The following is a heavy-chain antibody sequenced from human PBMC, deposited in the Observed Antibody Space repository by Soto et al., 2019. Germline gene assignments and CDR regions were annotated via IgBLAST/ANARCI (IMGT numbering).Heavy chain of an antibody. CDR3: ARGALNWLDP. V-gene: IGHV4-59*01. Sequence: NPSETLSLTCTVSGGSISNSYWTWIRQPPGKGLEWIGYIYYTGTTSYNPSLKSRVTISVDTSKNQFSLRLKSVTAADTALYYCARGALNWLDPWGQGTLVTVSS. CDR2: IYYTGTT. CDR1: GGSISNSY. J-gene: IGHJ5*02.